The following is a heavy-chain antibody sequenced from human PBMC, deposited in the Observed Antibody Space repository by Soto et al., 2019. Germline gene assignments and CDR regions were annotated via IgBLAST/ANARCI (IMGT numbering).Heavy chain of an antibody. J-gene: IGHJ4*02. Sequence: QVQLVQSGAEEKKPGASVKVSCKASGYTFTSYAMQWVRQAPGQRLEWMGWINAGNGNTKYSQKFQGRVTITRDTSASIVYMELSSLRSADTAVYYCARDQRIAFDYWGQGTLVTVPS. CDR1: GYTFTSYA. CDR3: ARDQRIAFDY. V-gene: IGHV1-3*05. CDR2: INAGNGNT. D-gene: IGHD6-25*01.